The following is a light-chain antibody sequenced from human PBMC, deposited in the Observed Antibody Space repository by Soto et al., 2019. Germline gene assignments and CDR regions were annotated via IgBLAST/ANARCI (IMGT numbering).Light chain of an antibody. CDR1: QSGLYNSNSKNY. CDR3: QQYYSTPQT. J-gene: IGKJ1*01. Sequence: DIALTQSPDSLAVSLGERSTSNCKSIQSGLYNSNSKNYFAWYQQKPGQPPKLLIYWASTRASGVPDRFNGSGSGTDFTLTISGLQAEDVAVYYCQQYYSTPQTFGQGTKVDI. CDR2: WAS. V-gene: IGKV4-1*01.